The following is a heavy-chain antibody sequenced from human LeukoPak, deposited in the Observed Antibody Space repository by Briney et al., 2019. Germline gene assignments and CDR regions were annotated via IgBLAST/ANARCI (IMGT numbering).Heavy chain of an antibody. V-gene: IGHV1-69*05. CDR1: GGTFSSYA. CDR3: ARSVWGSYRLFDY. Sequence: SVKVSCKASGGTFSSYAISWARQAPGQGLEWMGRIIPIFGTANYAQKFQGRVTITTDESTSTAYMELSSLRSEDTAVYYCARSVWGSYRLFDYWGQGTLVTVSP. J-gene: IGHJ4*02. CDR2: IIPIFGTA. D-gene: IGHD3-16*02.